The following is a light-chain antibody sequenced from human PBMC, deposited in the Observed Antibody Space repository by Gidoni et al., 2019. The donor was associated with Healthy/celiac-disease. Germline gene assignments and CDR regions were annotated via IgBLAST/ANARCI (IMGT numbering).Light chain of an antibody. Sequence: EIAMTQSPATMSVSPGERATLSCRASQSVSSNLAWYQQQPGQASRLLIYGASTSATGIPARFRGSGSGTEFTLTISSLQSEDFAVYYYQQYNNWPPETITFGQGTRLEIK. V-gene: IGKV3-15*01. CDR1: QSVSSN. J-gene: IGKJ5*01. CDR2: GAS. CDR3: QQYNNWPPETIT.